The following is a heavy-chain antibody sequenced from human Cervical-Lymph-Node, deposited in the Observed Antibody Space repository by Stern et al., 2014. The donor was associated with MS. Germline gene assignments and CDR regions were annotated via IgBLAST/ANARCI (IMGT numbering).Heavy chain of an antibody. Sequence: EVQLVQSGAEVKTPGESLKISCQGSGYSFISSWIGWVRQMPGKGLEWMAIIYPGDSDTRSNPSFQGQGTISADKSVSTAYLQWSSLKASDTAMYYCATSTGYFLLEYYFDYWGQGTLVTVSS. D-gene: IGHD6-19*01. V-gene: IGHV5-51*01. CDR3: ATSTGYFLLEYYFDY. CDR2: IYPGDSDT. J-gene: IGHJ4*02. CDR1: GYSFISSW.